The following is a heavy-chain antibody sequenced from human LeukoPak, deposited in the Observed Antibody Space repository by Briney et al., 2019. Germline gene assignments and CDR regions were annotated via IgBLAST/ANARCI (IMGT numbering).Heavy chain of an antibody. V-gene: IGHV4-4*02. D-gene: IGHD4-23*01. CDR1: GFSFSGYW. Sequence: GSLRLSCTASGFSFSGYWMSWVRQSPGKGLEWIGEIYHSGSTNYNPSLKSRVTISVDKSKNQFSLKLSSVIAADTAVYYCAMGLAWKLDYWGQGTLVTVSS. CDR2: IYHSGST. CDR3: AMGLAWKLDY. J-gene: IGHJ4*02.